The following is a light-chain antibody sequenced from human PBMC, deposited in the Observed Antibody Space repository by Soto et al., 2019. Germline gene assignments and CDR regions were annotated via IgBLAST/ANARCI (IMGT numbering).Light chain of an antibody. CDR1: QSISRY. CDR3: QQYENWPLT. Sequence: IVLTQSPGTLSLSPGERTTLSCRASQSISRYLAWYQQKPGQGPRLLIYGASTRATGIPARFTGSGSGTEFTLTISSLQSEDFAVYYCQQYENWPLTFGGGTKVDIK. CDR2: GAS. J-gene: IGKJ4*01. V-gene: IGKV3-15*01.